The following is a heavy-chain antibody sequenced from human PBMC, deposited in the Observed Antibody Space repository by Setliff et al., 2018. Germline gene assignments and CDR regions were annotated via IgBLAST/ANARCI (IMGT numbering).Heavy chain of an antibody. Sequence: ASVKVSCKVSGYTLTELSMHWVRQAPGKGLEWMGGFDPEDGETIYAQKFQGRVTMTEDTSTDAAYMELSSLRSEDTAVYYCTFNSGWYGYYFDYWGQGTLVTVSS. CDR1: GYTLTELS. J-gene: IGHJ4*02. D-gene: IGHD6-19*01. CDR3: TFNSGWYGYYFDY. CDR2: FDPEDGET. V-gene: IGHV1-24*01.